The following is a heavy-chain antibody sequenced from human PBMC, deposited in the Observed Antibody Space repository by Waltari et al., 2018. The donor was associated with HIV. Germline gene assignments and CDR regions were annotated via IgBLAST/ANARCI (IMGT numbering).Heavy chain of an antibody. CDR1: GYTFSDSY. Sequence: QVQLVQSGAEGKKPGASVKVSSQASGYTFSDSYMHWVRQAPGQGLEWMGWINPNRGGTRYAEKFQGRVTMTRDTSISTAYMELSRLRFDDTAVYYCARVFRGTVNYFDSRLGHWGQGTLVTVSS. V-gene: IGHV1-2*02. CDR2: INPNRGGT. J-gene: IGHJ5*02. CDR3: ARVFRGTVNYFDSRLGH. D-gene: IGHD3-22*01.